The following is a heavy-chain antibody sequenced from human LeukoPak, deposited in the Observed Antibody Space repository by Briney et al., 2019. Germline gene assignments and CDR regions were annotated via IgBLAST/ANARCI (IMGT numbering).Heavy chain of an antibody. Sequence: ASVKVSCKAFGYTFIGYYMHWVRQAPGRGLEWMGWINPNSGGRNYAQKFQGRVTMTRDSSISTAYMELSSLRSDDTAVYYCARPRSSWYMDAFDIWGQGTVVTVSS. V-gene: IGHV1-2*02. D-gene: IGHD6-13*01. CDR2: INPNSGGR. CDR1: GYTFIGYY. CDR3: ARPRSSWYMDAFDI. J-gene: IGHJ3*02.